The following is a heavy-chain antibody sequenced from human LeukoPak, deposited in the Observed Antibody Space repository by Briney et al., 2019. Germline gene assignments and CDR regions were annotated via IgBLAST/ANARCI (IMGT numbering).Heavy chain of an antibody. Sequence: ASVKVSCKASGYTFSSYAMNWVRQAPGQGLEWMGWINTKTGNPTYAQGFTGRFVFSLDTSVSTAYLQISSLKAEDTAVYYCARGYSYGSSSEAYYFDYWGQGTLVTVSS. CDR2: INTKTGNP. V-gene: IGHV7-4-1*02. CDR1: GYTFSSYA. D-gene: IGHD5-18*01. CDR3: ARGYSYGSSSEAYYFDY. J-gene: IGHJ4*02.